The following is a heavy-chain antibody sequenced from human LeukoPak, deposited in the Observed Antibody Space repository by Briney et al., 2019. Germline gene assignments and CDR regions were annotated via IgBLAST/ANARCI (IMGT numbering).Heavy chain of an antibody. Sequence: SETLSLTCAVYGGSFSGYYWNWIRQPPGKGLEWVGEINHSGSTNYNPSLKSRVTISVDTSKNQFSLRLSSVTAADTAVYYCACTAGYWGQGTLVTVSS. CDR3: ACTAGY. J-gene: IGHJ4*02. V-gene: IGHV4-34*01. D-gene: IGHD2-8*01. CDR1: GGSFSGYY. CDR2: INHSGST.